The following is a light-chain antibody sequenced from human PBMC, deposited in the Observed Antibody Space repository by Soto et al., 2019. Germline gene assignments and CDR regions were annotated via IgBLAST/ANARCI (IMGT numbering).Light chain of an antibody. V-gene: IGKV3-20*01. CDR3: QHYGSSPPYT. J-gene: IGKJ2*01. CDR1: QSVSSSH. Sequence: EIVLTQSPGTLSLSPGERATLSCRASQSVSSSHLAWYQQKPGQAPRLLIYGASSRATGIPDRFSGSGSGTDFTLPISRLEPEDFAVYFCQHYGSSPPYTFGQGTKLEIK. CDR2: GAS.